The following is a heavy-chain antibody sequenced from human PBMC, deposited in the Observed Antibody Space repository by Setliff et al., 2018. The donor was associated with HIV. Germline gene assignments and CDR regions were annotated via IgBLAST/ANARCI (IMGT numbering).Heavy chain of an antibody. CDR2: IYWDDDT. Sequence: SGPTLVNPTQTLTLTCDFSGFSLASIGVGVGWVRQPPGEGLEWLALIYWDDDTRYNPSLKSRLTITKDTSRNQVDLTVSNMDPVGTATYFCVHVSYYRDVYFDAWGQGVLVTVSS. CDR1: GFSLASIGVG. J-gene: IGHJ4*01. V-gene: IGHV2-5*02. CDR3: VHVSYYRDVYFDA. D-gene: IGHD3-10*01.